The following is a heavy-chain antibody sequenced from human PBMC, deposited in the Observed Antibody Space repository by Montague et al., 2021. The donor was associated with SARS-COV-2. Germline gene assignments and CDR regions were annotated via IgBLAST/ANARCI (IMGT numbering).Heavy chain of an antibody. J-gene: IGHJ3*02. CDR1: GGSISSGGYY. Sequence: TLSLTCTVSGGSISSGGYYWGWIRQHPGKGLEWIGYIYYSGSTYYNPSLKSRVTISVDTSKNQFSLKLSSVTAADTAVYYCARAATITMIVVVIDAFDXWGQGTMVTVSS. D-gene: IGHD3-22*01. CDR3: ARAATITMIVVVIDAFDX. CDR2: IYYSGST. V-gene: IGHV4-31*03.